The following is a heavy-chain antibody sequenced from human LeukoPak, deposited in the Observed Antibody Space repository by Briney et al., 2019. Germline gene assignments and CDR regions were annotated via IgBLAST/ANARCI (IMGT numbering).Heavy chain of an antibody. Sequence: GGPLRLSCAASGFTFSGSALHWVRQASGKGLEWVGRIRSTANGYATAYAASVKGRFTISRDDSKNTAYLQMDSLKTEDTAVYYCTGNYYGSGSYADVDYWGQGTLVTVSS. CDR2: IRSTANGYAT. CDR1: GFTFSGSA. V-gene: IGHV3-73*01. D-gene: IGHD3-10*01. J-gene: IGHJ4*02. CDR3: TGNYYGSGSYADVDY.